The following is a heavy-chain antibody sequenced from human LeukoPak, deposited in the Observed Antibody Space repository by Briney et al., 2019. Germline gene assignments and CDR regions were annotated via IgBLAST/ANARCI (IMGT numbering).Heavy chain of an antibody. D-gene: IGHD2-15*01. CDR1: GFTFSSYA. V-gene: IGHV3-23*01. CDR2: ISGSGGST. CDR3: AKAPVTSCRGAFCYPLDS. J-gene: IGHJ4*02. Sequence: PGGSLRLSCAASGFTFSSYAMSWVRQAPGKGLEWVSAISGSGGSTYYAGSVRGRFTISRDSSKNTLYLQMNNLRTEDAAIYYCAKAPVTSCRGAFCYPLDSWGQGTLVTVSS.